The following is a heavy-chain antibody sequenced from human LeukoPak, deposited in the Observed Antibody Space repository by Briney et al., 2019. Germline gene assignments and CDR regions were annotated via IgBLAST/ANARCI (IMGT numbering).Heavy chain of an antibody. CDR3: ARGRSWHYYYYYGMDV. D-gene: IGHD6-13*01. J-gene: IGHJ6*02. CDR2: INHSGST. CDR1: GGSFSGYY. Sequence: SETLSLTCAVYGGSFSGYYWSWIRQPPGKGLEWIGEINHSGSTNYNPSLKSRVTISVDTSKNQFSLKLSSVTAADTAVYHCARGRSWHYYYYYGMDVWGQGTTVTVSS. V-gene: IGHV4-34*01.